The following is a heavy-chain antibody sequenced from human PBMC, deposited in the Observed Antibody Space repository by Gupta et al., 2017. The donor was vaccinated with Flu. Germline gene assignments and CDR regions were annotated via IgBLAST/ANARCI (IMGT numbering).Heavy chain of an antibody. Sequence: QLQLQESGPRLVKSSETLSLTCTVSSGSISSTKYYWGWIRQPPGKGLEWIGSIYFTGSTDYNPSLESRVTLSVDTSKNQFSLNVSSVTAADTAVYYCARLHLILRYDYGYFDYWGQGSPVTVSS. CDR1: SGSISSTKYY. D-gene: IGHD5-18*01. CDR2: IYFTGST. J-gene: IGHJ4*02. V-gene: IGHV4-39*01. CDR3: ARLHLILRYDYGYFDY.